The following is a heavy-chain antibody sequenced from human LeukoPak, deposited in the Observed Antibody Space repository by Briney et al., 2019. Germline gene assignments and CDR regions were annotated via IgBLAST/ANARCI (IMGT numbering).Heavy chain of an antibody. Sequence: GGSLRLSCAASGFTFSSYAMHWVRQAPGKGLEYVSAISSNGGSTYYANSVKGRFTISRDNSKNTLYLQMNSLRAEDTAVYYCASPRNYDFWSGYYDFDYWGQGTLVTVSS. CDR2: ISSNGGST. V-gene: IGHV3-64*01. CDR1: GFTFSSYA. D-gene: IGHD3-3*01. CDR3: ASPRNYDFWSGYYDFDY. J-gene: IGHJ4*02.